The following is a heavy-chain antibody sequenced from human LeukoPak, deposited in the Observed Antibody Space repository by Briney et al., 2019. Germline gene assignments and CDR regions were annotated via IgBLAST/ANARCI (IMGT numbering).Heavy chain of an antibody. CDR2: INHSGST. V-gene: IGHV4-34*01. CDR3: AANSADYNTLGSSYKV. J-gene: IGHJ4*02. D-gene: IGHD3-10*01. Sequence: SETLSLTCAVHGGSFSGYYWSWIRQPPGKGLEWIGEINHSGSTNYNPSLKSRVTISVDTSKNQFSLRLNSVTAADTAVYYCAANSADYNTLGSSYKVWGQGTLVTVSS. CDR1: GGSFSGYY.